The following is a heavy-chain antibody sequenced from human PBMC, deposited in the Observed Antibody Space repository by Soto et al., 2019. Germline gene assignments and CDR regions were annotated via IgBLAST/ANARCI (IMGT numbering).Heavy chain of an antibody. J-gene: IGHJ4*02. CDR3: AVLGYCISTSCYDVDY. Sequence: SVKVSCKASGGTFSSYAISWVRQAPGQGLEWMGGIIPIFGTANYAQKFQGRVTITADESTSTAYMEPSSLRSEDTAVYYCAVLGYCISTSCYDVDYWGQGTLVTV. CDR2: IIPIFGTA. V-gene: IGHV1-69*13. CDR1: GGTFSSYA. D-gene: IGHD2-2*01.